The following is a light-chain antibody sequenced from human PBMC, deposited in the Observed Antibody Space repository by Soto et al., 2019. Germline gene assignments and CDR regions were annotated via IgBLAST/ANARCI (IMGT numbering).Light chain of an antibody. CDR1: QSISSY. CDR2: AAS. CDR3: QHYNSYSEA. J-gene: IGKJ1*01. Sequence: DIQMTQKPSSLSASVGDRVTITCRASQSISSYLNWYQQKPGKAPKLLIYAASSLQSGVPSRFSGSGSGTDFTLTISSLQPEDFATYYCQHYNSYSEAFGQVSIVDI. V-gene: IGKV1-39*01.